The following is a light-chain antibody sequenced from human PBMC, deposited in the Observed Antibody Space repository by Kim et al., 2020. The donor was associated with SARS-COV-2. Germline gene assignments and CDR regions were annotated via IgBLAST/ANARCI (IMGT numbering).Light chain of an antibody. J-gene: IGLJ3*02. V-gene: IGLV1-44*01. Sequence: QRVTISCSGSNSNIGDHSLNWYQQFPGTAPKLLFHGNDQRPSGVPDRFSASKSGTSASLAISGLQSEDEADYYCTVWDGSLNGQVFGGGTQLT. CDR2: GND. CDR3: TVWDGSLNGQV. CDR1: NSNIGDHS.